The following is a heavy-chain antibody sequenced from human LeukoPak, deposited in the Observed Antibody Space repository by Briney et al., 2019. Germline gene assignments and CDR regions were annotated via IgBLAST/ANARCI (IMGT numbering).Heavy chain of an antibody. CDR1: GYTLTELS. Sequence: ASVKVSCKVSGYTLTELSMHWVRQAPGKGLEWMGGFDPEDGETIYAQKFQGRVTMTRDTSTSTVYMELSSLRSEDTAVYYCARDHPYDSSSGDAFDIWGQGTMVTVSS. D-gene: IGHD3-22*01. V-gene: IGHV1-24*01. CDR3: ARDHPYDSSSGDAFDI. J-gene: IGHJ3*02. CDR2: FDPEDGET.